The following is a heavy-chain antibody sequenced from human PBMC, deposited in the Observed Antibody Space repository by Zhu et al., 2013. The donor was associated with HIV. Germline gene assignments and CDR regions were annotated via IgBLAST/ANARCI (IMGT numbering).Heavy chain of an antibody. V-gene: IGHV1-2*04. D-gene: IGHD6-6*01. CDR2: INPNSGGT. J-gene: IGHJ6*02. Sequence: QVQLVQSGAEVKKPGASVKVSCKASGYTFTGYYMHWVRQAPGQGLEWMGWINPNSGGTNYAQKFQGWVTMTRDTSISTAYMELSRLRSDDTAVYYCAREPYSSSSFFDYYYGMDVWGQGTTVTVSS. CDR1: GYTFTGYY. CDR3: AREPYSSSSFFDYYYGMDV.